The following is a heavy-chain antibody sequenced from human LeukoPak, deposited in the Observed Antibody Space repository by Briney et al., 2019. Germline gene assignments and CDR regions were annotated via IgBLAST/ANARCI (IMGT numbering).Heavy chain of an antibody. CDR3: ARDAQAGSGSSPLDY. V-gene: IGHV1-69*13. CDR2: IIPIFGTA. D-gene: IGHD3-10*01. CDR1: GGTFNNDA. Sequence: ASVKVSCKASGGTFNNDAISWVRQAPGQGLEWMGGIIPIFGTANYAQKFQGRVTITADESTSTAYMELSSLRSEDTAVYYCARDAQAGSGSSPLDYWGQGTLVTVSS. J-gene: IGHJ4*02.